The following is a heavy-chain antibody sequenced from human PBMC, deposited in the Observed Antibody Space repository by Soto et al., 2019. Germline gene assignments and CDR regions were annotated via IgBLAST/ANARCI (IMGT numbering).Heavy chain of an antibody. D-gene: IGHD1-1*01. CDR2: ISSRGTYI. CDR1: GFSLSTYS. J-gene: IGHJ4*02. Sequence: EVQLVESGGGLVKPGGSLRVSCAASGFSLSTYSMNWVRQAPGKGLEWVSSISSRGTYIDYAESVRGRFTISRDNAKNSMYLQMSSLRGEDTAVYYCARDGSFNNGRVYSDLWDQRTLFTFS. V-gene: IGHV3-21*01. CDR3: ARDGSFNNGRVYSDL.